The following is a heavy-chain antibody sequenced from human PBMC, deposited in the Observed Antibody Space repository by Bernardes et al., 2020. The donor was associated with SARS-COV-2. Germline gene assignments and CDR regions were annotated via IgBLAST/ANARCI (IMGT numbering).Heavy chain of an antibody. CDR1: AFTFTSHV. Sequence: GVSLRLPCTASAFTFTSHVMTWVRQASAKGLEWVSGIRPGGGGTYYADSVKGRFTISRDDSKSTLYLQMNSLIAEDTAVYYCAKALYGSGNYYAFDIWGQGTMVTVS. D-gene: IGHD3-10*01. CDR3: AKALYGSGNYYAFDI. V-gene: IGHV3-23*01. CDR2: IRPGGGGT. J-gene: IGHJ3*02.